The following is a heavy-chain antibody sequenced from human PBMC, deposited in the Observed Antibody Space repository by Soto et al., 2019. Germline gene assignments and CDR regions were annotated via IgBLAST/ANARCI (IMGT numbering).Heavy chain of an antibody. CDR3: AREVAGYSSGWYPGNYYYHYGMDV. D-gene: IGHD6-19*01. V-gene: IGHV6-1*01. J-gene: IGHJ6*02. CDR2: TYYRSKWYN. CDR1: GDSVSSNSAA. Sequence: SQTLSLTCAISGDSVSSNSAAWNWIRQSPSRGLEWLGRTYYRSKWYNDYAVSVKSRITINPDTSKNQFSLQLNSVTPEDTAVYYCAREVAGYSSGWYPGNYYYHYGMDVWGQGTTVTVSS.